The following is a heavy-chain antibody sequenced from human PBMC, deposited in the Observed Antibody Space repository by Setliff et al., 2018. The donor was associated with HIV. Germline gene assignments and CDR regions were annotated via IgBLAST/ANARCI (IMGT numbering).Heavy chain of an antibody. J-gene: IGHJ4*02. CDR1: GFTFDDYA. D-gene: IGHD5-18*01. CDR2: ISSSGSTI. V-gene: IGHV3-48*03. Sequence: GSLRLSCAASGFTFDDYAMHWVRQAPGKGLEWVSLISSSGSTIYYADSVKGRFITFRDNAKNSLYLQMNSLRAEDTAVYYCARESYNYGYNDWGQGTLVTVSS. CDR3: ARESYNYGYND.